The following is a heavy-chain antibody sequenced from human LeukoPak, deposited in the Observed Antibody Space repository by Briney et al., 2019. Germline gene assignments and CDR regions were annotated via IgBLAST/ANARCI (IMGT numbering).Heavy chain of an antibody. D-gene: IGHD1-14*01. CDR2: ISGSGGST. V-gene: IGHV3-23*01. Sequence: SGDSLRFSCAASGFTFSSYAMSWVRQAPGKGLEWVSAISGSGGSTYYADSVKGRFTISRDNSKNTLYLQMNSLRAEDTAVYYWAKKLGRPVTGWGFDFLGPGNLVTVSA. J-gene: IGHJ4*02. CDR1: GFTFSSYA. CDR3: AKKLGRPVTGWGFDF.